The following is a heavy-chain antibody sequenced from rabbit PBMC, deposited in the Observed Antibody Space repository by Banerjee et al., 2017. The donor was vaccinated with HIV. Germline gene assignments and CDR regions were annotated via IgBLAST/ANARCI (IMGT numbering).Heavy chain of an antibody. D-gene: IGHD5-1*01. J-gene: IGHJ4*01. CDR3: ARAAVDYGSAGRAYTL. Sequence: QEQLEESGGGLVQPEGSLTLTCTASGFTLSDYWMCWVRQAPGKGLEWIGCVGTDSGSTYYASWAKGRFTISKTSSTTVTLQMTSLTAADTATYFCARAAVDYGSAGRAYTLWGPGTLVTVS. V-gene: IGHV1S45*01. CDR1: GFTLSDYW. CDR2: VGTDSGST.